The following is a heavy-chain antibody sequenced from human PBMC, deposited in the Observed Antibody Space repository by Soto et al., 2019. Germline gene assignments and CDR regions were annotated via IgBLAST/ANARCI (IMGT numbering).Heavy chain of an antibody. CDR3: ARDPGRTGDPLYDY. CDR2: IKQDGSEK. D-gene: IGHD7-27*01. J-gene: IGHJ4*02. V-gene: IGHV3-7*03. Sequence: GGSLRLSCAASGFTFSSYWMSWVRQAPGKGLEWVANIKQDGSEKYYVDSVKGRFTISRDNAKNSLYLQMNSLRAEDTAVYYCARDPGRTGDPLYDYWGQGTLVTVSS. CDR1: GFTFSSYW.